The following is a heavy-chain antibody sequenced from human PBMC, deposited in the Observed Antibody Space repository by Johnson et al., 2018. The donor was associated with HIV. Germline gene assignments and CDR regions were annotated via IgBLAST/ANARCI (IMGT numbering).Heavy chain of an antibody. CDR2: IRYDGSNK. CDR1: RFTFSSYA. CDR3: ASPYSYGLDDAFDI. V-gene: IGHV3-30*04. J-gene: IGHJ3*02. D-gene: IGHD5-18*01. Sequence: QMQLVESGGGVVQPGRSLRLSCAASRFTFSSYAMHWVRQAPGKGLEWVAFIRYDGSNKYYADSLRGRFTISRDNSKNTLYLQMSSLRAEDTAVYYCASPYSYGLDDAFDIWGQGTMVTVSS.